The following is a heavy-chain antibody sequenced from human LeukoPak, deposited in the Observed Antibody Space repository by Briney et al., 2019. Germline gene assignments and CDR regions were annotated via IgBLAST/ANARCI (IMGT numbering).Heavy chain of an antibody. D-gene: IGHD6-19*01. J-gene: IGHJ5*02. V-gene: IGHV1-2*06. Sequence: ASVKVSCKASGYTFTSYYMHWVRQAPGQGLEWMGRINPNSGGTNYAQKFQGRVTMTRDTSISTAYMELSRLRSDDTAVYYCARARTETGIAVAGTFNWFDPWGQGTLVTVSS. CDR1: GYTFTSYY. CDR2: INPNSGGT. CDR3: ARARTETGIAVAGTFNWFDP.